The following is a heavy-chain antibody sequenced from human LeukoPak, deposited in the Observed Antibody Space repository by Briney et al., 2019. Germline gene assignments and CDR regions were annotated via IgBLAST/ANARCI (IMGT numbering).Heavy chain of an antibody. CDR3: TRDVPDNWFDP. V-gene: IGHV3-74*01. CDR1: GFTFSRHW. CDR2: FETDGSST. Sequence: PGGSLRLSCAASGFTFSRHWMHWVRQAPGKGLVWVSRFETDGSSTSYADSVKGRFTVSRDNAKNMLYLQMNSLTAEDTAIYYCTRDVPDNWFDPWGQGTLVTVSS. J-gene: IGHJ5*02.